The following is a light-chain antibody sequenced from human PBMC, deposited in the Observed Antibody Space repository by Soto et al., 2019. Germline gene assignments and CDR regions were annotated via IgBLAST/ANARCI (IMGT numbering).Light chain of an antibody. CDR2: EVS. Sequence: QSVLTQPPSASGSPGQSVTISCTGTSSDVGGYNYVSWYQQHPGKAPKLMIYEVSKRPSGVPDRFSGSKSGNTASLTVSGLQAEDEADYYCSSYAGSNNRPVFGTGTKLTVL. J-gene: IGLJ1*01. CDR3: SSYAGSNNRPV. V-gene: IGLV2-8*01. CDR1: SSDVGGYNY.